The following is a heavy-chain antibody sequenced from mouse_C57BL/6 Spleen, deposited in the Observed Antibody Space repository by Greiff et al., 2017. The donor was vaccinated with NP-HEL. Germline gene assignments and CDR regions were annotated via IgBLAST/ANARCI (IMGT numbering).Heavy chain of an antibody. J-gene: IGHJ4*01. CDR3: ARSWSYAMDY. Sequence: QVQLQQPGAELVRPGSSVKLSCKASGYTFTSYWMHWVKQRPIQGLEWIGNIDPSDSETHYNQKFKDKATLTVDKSSSTAYMQLSSLTSEDSAVYYCARSWSYAMDYWGQGTSVIVSS. V-gene: IGHV1-52*01. CDR2: IDPSDSET. CDR1: GYTFTSYW.